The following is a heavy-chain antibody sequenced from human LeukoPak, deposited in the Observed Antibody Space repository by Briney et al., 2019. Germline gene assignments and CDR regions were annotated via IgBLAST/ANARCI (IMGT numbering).Heavy chain of an antibody. V-gene: IGHV3-23*01. D-gene: IGHD5-24*01. J-gene: IGHJ4*02. CDR1: GFTFSSYA. CDR2: ISGSGAGT. CDR3: AKDRRDGYNYLDY. Sequence: PGGSLRLSCAAPGFTFSSYAMSWVRQAPGKGLEWVSVISGSGAGTYYAASVKGRFTISRDNSKNMLYLQMNSLRAEDTAVYYCAKDRRDGYNYLDYWGQGTLVTVSS.